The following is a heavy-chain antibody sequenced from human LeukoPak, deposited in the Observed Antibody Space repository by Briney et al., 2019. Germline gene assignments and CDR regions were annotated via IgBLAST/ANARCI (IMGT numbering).Heavy chain of an antibody. CDR2: INPNSGGT. Sequence: ASVKVSCKASGYTFTGYYMHSVRQAPGQGPEWMGWINPNSGGTDYAQKFQGRVTMTRDTSINTAYMEVISLRPDDTAVYYCARGRYCSDGNCYHNWFDPWGQGTLVIVSS. CDR1: GYTFTGYY. J-gene: IGHJ5*02. V-gene: IGHV1-2*02. D-gene: IGHD2-15*01. CDR3: ARGRYCSDGNCYHNWFDP.